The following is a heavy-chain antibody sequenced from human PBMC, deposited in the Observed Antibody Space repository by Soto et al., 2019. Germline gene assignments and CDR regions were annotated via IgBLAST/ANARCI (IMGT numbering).Heavy chain of an antibody. V-gene: IGHV3-48*01. Sequence: GGSLRLSCAASGFTFSTYSMNWVRQAPGKGLEWVSYINSRSSTINYADSVKGRFTISRDNAKNSLFLQMNSLRAEDTAVYYCAKDGGYSYGYSPRYYYGMDVWGQGTTVTVSS. CDR1: GFTFSTYS. D-gene: IGHD5-18*01. CDR2: INSRSSTI. J-gene: IGHJ6*02. CDR3: AKDGGYSYGYSPRYYYGMDV.